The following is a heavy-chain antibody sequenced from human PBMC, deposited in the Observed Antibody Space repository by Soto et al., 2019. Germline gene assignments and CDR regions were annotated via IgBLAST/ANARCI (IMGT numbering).Heavy chain of an antibody. V-gene: IGHV1-18*01. J-gene: IGHJ4*02. Sequence: QVQLVQSGAEVKKPGASAKVSCKASGYTFSNYGTNWMRQVPGQGLEWMGWISAYNGKINYAQRFQGRVSLTTDTSTNTAYMELTSLRSDDTAVYYCARASGGGVGTTSYWGQGTLITVSS. CDR3: ARASGGGVGTTSY. CDR1: GYTFSNYG. D-gene: IGHD1-26*01. CDR2: ISAYNGKI.